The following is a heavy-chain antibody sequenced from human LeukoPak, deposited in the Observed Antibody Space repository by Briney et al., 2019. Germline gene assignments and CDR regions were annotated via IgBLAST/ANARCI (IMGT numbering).Heavy chain of an antibody. CDR3: ATQPVNLSSSPLSY. D-gene: IGHD6-13*01. Sequence: GGSLRLSCAASGFTFSSYAMSWVRQAPGKGLEWVSAISGSGGSTYYADSVKGRFTISRDNSKNTLYLQMNSLRAEDTAVYYCATQPVNLSSSPLSYWGQGTLVTVSS. J-gene: IGHJ4*02. CDR1: GFTFSSYA. CDR2: ISGSGGST. V-gene: IGHV3-23*01.